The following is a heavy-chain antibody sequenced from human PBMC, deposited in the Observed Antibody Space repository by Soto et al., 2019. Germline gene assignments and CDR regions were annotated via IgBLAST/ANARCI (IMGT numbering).Heavy chain of an antibody. CDR2: ISTDNGNT. D-gene: IGHD2-21*02. CDR1: GYTFTNSG. J-gene: IGHJ4*02. V-gene: IGHV1-18*01. CDR3: AREDELAYCGGDCYYYFDY. Sequence: ASVKVSCKASGYTFTNSGISWVRQAPGQGLEWMGWISTDNGNTNYAQHLQGRVSMTTDTSTSTAYMDLRSLRSDDTAVYYCAREDELAYCGGDCYYYFDYWGQGTLVTVSS.